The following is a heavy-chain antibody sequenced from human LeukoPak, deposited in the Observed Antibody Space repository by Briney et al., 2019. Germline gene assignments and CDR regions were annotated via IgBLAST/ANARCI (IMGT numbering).Heavy chain of an antibody. J-gene: IGHJ4*02. V-gene: IGHV3-30-3*02. CDR1: GFTFSSYA. CDR3: AKYSGDYGDYVNLDY. D-gene: IGHD4-17*01. CDR2: ISYDGSNK. Sequence: GGSLRLSCAASGFTFSSYAMHWVRQAPGKGLEWVAVISYDGSNKYYADSVKGRFTISRDNSKNTLYLQMNSLRAEDTAVYYCAKYSGDYGDYVNLDYWGQGTLVTVSS.